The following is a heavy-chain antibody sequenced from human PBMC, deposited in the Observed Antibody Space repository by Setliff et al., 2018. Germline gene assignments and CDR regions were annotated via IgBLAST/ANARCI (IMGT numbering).Heavy chain of an antibody. V-gene: IGHV3-7*01. CDR3: ARDGGEY. CDR1: GFTFSSYW. D-gene: IGHD3-16*01. J-gene: IGHJ4*02. Sequence: PGESLKISCAASGFTFSSYWMSWVRQAPGKGLEWVANIKQDGSEKYYVDSVKGRFTISRDNAKNSLYLQMSSLRAEDTAVYFCARDGGEYWGQGTLVTVSS. CDR2: IKQDGSEK.